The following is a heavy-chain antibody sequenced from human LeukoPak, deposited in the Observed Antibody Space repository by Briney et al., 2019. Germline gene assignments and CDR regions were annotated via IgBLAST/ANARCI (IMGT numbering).Heavy chain of an antibody. Sequence: SETLSLTCTVSGGSISSSSYYWGWIRQPPGKGLEWIGSIYYSGSTYYNPSLKSRVTISVDTSKNQFSLKLSSVTAADTAVYYCARDLKQGLFDPWGQGTLVTVSS. CDR3: ARDLKQGLFDP. D-gene: IGHD6-13*01. J-gene: IGHJ5*02. CDR2: IYYSGST. V-gene: IGHV4-39*07. CDR1: GGSISSSSYY.